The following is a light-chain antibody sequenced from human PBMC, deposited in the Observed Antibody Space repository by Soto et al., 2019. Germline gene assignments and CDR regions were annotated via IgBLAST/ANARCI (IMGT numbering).Light chain of an antibody. J-gene: IGKJ2*01. CDR1: QSVLYSSNNKNY. V-gene: IGKV4-1*01. CDR3: QQYYSTPPYT. CDR2: WAS. Sequence: DIVMTQSPDSLAVSLGERATINCKSSQSVLYSSNNKNYLAWYQQKPGQPPKLLIYWASTREFGVPDRFSGNGSGTDFTLTISSLQAEDVAVYYCQQYYSTPPYTFGQGTKLEIK.